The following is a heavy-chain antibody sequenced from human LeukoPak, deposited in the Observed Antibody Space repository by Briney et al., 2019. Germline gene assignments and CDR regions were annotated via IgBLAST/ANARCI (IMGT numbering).Heavy chain of an antibody. D-gene: IGHD3-10*01. CDR1: GFTFSSYG. CDR2: IGGRDGST. V-gene: IGHV3-23*01. CDR3: AKGHYYGSGSLDY. Sequence: GGSLRLSCAASGFTFSSYGMSWVRQAPGKGLEWVSAIGGRDGSTYYADSVKGRFTISRDNSKNTLYVQVNSLRAEDTAVYYCAKGHYYGSGSLDYWGQGTLVTVSS. J-gene: IGHJ4*02.